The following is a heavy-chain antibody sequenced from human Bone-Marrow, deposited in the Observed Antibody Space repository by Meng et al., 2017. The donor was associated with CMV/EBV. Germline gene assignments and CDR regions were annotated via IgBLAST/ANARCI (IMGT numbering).Heavy chain of an antibody. CDR1: GFTFSSYS. Sequence: GESLKISCAASGFTFSSYSMNWVRQAPGKGLEWVSSISSSSSYIYYADSVKGRFTISRDNAKNSLYLQMNSLRAEDTAVYYCARDPKLPFGQWEFYYYYGMDVWGQRTTVTVSS. V-gene: IGHV3-21*01. J-gene: IGHJ6*02. CDR2: ISSSSSYI. D-gene: IGHD3-10*01. CDR3: ARDPKLPFGQWEFYYYYGMDV.